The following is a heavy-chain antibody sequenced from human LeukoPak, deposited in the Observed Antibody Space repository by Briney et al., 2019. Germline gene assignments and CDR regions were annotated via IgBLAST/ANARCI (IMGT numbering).Heavy chain of an antibody. Sequence: SETLSLTCTVSGGSISNFYWSWIRQPAGQAPEWIGRIYTSGSTNYNPSLKSRVTMSVDTSKNQFSLKLSSVTAADTAVYYCARETTGAGTARPFDYWGQGTLVTVSS. CDR2: IYTSGST. CDR1: GGSISNFY. D-gene: IGHD6-13*01. V-gene: IGHV4-4*07. CDR3: ARETTGAGTARPFDY. J-gene: IGHJ4*02.